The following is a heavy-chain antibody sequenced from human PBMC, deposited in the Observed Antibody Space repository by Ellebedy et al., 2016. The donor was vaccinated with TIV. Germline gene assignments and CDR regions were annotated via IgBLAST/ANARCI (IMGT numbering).Heavy chain of an antibody. J-gene: IGHJ6*02. CDR2: NNHSGST. V-gene: IGHV4-34*01. CDR1: GGSFSAYY. Sequence: MPSETLSLTCAVYGGSFSAYYWSWIPQPPGKGLEWIGENNHSGSTNYNPSLKSRVTVSVDTSKNQFSLKLSSVTAADTAVYYCAKYRRPPRITMVRLRGYGMDVWGQGTTVTVSS. CDR3: AKYRRPPRITMVRLRGYGMDV. D-gene: IGHD3-10*01.